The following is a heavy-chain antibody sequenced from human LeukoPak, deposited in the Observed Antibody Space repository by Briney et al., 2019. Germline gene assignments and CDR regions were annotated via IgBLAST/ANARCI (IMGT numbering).Heavy chain of an antibody. CDR3: ARVSGYYDSSGYYNYYGMDV. CDR2: IYYSGST. CDR1: GGSISSYY. J-gene: IGHJ6*02. D-gene: IGHD3-22*01. V-gene: IGHV4-59*07. Sequence: SDTLSLTCTVSGGSISSYYWSWIRQPPGKGLEWIGYIYYSGSTNYNPSLKSRVTISVDTSKNQFSLKLSSVTAADTAVYYCARVSGYYDSSGYYNYYGMDVWGQGTTVTVSS.